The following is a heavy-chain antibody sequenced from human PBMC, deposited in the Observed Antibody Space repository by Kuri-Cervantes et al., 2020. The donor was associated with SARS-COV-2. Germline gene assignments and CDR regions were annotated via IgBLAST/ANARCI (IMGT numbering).Heavy chain of an antibody. Sequence: GESLKIFCAASGFTFSNYGMHWVRQAPGKGLEWVAVISYNGSNEYYADSVKGRFTISRDNSKNTLYLQVNSLRAEDTSVYYCAKDPGTMARGHYYYGMDVWGQWTTVTVSS. D-gene: IGHD3-10*01. CDR1: GFTFSNYG. CDR3: AKDPGTMARGHYYYGMDV. V-gene: IGHV3-30*18. J-gene: IGHJ6*02. CDR2: ISYNGSNE.